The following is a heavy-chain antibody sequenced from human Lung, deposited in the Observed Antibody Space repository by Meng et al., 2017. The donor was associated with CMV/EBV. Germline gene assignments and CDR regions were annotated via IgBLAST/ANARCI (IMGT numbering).Heavy chain of an antibody. CDR1: GFTVTDNY. Sequence: SCAASGFTVTDNYMIWVRQAPGKGLEWVSVIYSADRAYYADSVRGRFTISRDISKNTVYLQMLNLRAEDAAMYYCARPLAIRPMLGYYYGVDVWXQETTVTVSS. J-gene: IGHJ6*02. CDR2: IYSADRA. CDR3: ARPLAIRPMLGYYYGVDV. D-gene: IGHD6-6*01. V-gene: IGHV3-53*01.